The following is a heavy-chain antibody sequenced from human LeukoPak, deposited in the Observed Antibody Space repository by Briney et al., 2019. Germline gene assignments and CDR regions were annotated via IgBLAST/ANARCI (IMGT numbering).Heavy chain of an antibody. J-gene: IGHJ4*02. V-gene: IGHV1-69*04. CDR1: GYTFTSYY. CDR2: IIPILGIA. D-gene: IGHD3-22*01. CDR3: ARAPYYYDSSGYFDY. Sequence: ASVKVSCKASGYTFTSYYMHWVRQAPGQGLEWMGRIIPILGIANYAQKFQGRVTITADKSTSTAYMELSSLRSEDTAVYYCARAPYYYDSSGYFDYWGQGTLVTVSS.